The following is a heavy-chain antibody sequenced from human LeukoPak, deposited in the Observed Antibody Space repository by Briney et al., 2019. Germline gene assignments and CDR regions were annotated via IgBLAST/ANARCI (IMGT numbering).Heavy chain of an antibody. V-gene: IGHV3-53*01. J-gene: IGHJ4*02. CDR1: GFTVSSNY. CDR3: ARDPLY. Sequence: GGSLRLSCAVSGFTVSSNYMSWVRQAPGKGLEWVSVIYSGGSTYYADSVKGRFTISRDNSKNTLYLQMNSLRAEDTDVYYCARDPLYWGQGTLVTVSS. CDR2: IYSGGST.